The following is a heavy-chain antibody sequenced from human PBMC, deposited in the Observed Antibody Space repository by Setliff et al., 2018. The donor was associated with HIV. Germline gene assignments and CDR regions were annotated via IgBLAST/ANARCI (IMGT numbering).Heavy chain of an antibody. Sequence: PSETLSLTCTVSDGFISRSGNWWGWIRQPPGKGLEWIGYIYYDRSTKYNPSLKSRVTMSVDTSKNQFSLNLSPVTALDTAVYYCASDISPDDGYNRLHYFDYWGQGTLVTVS. V-gene: IGHV4-28*06. D-gene: IGHD5-12*01. CDR3: ASDISPDDGYNRLHYFDY. CDR2: IYYDRST. CDR1: DGFISRSGNW. J-gene: IGHJ4*02.